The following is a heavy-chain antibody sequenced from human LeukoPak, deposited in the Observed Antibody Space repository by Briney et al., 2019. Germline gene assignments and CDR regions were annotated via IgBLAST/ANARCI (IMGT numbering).Heavy chain of an antibody. V-gene: IGHV3-23*01. CDR2: VSGSGGTT. CDR1: GITFSNYA. D-gene: IGHD6-13*01. CDR3: ARLIAAAATGFDY. Sequence: GGSLRLSCAAPGITFSNYAMSWVRQAPGKGLEWVSAVSGSGGTTYFADSVKGRFTISRDNSKNTLFLQMNSLRAEDTAVYYCARLIAAAATGFDYWGQGTLVTVSS. J-gene: IGHJ4*02.